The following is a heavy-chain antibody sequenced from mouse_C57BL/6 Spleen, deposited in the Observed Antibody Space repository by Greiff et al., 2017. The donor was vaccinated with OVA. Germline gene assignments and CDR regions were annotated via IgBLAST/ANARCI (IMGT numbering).Heavy chain of an antibody. Sequence: QVQLQQPGAELVKPGASVKMSCKASGYTFTSYWITWVKQRPGQGLEWIGDIYPGSGSTNYNEKFKSKATLTVDTSSSTAYMQLSSLTSEDSAVYYCARRRSNYPYAMDYWGQGTSVTVSS. CDR3: ARRRSNYPYAMDY. CDR1: GYTFTSYW. CDR2: IYPGSGST. J-gene: IGHJ4*01. V-gene: IGHV1-55*01. D-gene: IGHD2-5*01.